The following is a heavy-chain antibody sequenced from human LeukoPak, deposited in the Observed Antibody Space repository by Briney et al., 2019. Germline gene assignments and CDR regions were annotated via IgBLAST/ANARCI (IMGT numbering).Heavy chain of an antibody. CDR1: GYTFTGYY. CDR2: INPNSGGT. CDR3: ARGYYYDSSGYTHARYYYYYMDV. V-gene: IGHV1-2*02. D-gene: IGHD3-22*01. Sequence: GASVKVSCKASGYTFTGYYMHWVRQAPGQGLEWMGWINPNSGGTNYAQKFQGRVTMTRDTSISTAYMELSRLRSDDTAVYYCARGYYYDSSGYTHARYYYYYMDVWGKGTTVTISS. J-gene: IGHJ6*03.